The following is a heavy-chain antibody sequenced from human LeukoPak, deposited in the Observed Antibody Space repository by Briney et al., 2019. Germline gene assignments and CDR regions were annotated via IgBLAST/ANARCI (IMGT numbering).Heavy chain of an antibody. CDR2: IYYSGST. Sequence: SETLSLTCTVSGGSISSSSYYWGWIRQPPGKGLEWIGSIYYSGSTYYNPSLKSRVTISVDTSKNQFSLKLSSVTAADTAVYYCARRPPSIAAAYYFDYWGQGTLVTVSS. D-gene: IGHD6-13*01. CDR3: ARRPPSIAAAYYFDY. CDR1: GGSISSSSYY. J-gene: IGHJ4*02. V-gene: IGHV4-39*07.